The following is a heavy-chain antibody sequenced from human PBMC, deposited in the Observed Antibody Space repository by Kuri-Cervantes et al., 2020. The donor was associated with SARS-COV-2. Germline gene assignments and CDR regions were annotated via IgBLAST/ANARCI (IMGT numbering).Heavy chain of an antibody. D-gene: IGHD3-16*01. J-gene: IGHJ5*02. CDR3: AKWYHDYMWDTWRYNYFDP. Sequence: ASVKVSCKAPGYTSRGDGFSWVRQARGGGLEWMGWISGYNGDTKYAAKFQGRVTMTKDTSTNTAYMELNNLGSDDTAVYYCAKWYHDYMWDTWRYNYFDPWGPGTLVTVSS. V-gene: IGHV1-18*01. CDR2: ISGYNGDT. CDR1: GYTSRGDG.